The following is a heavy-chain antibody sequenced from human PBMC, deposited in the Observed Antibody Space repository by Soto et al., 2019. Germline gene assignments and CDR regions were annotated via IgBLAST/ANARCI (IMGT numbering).Heavy chain of an antibody. V-gene: IGHV4-30-2*01. CDR3: ARVPDY. J-gene: IGHJ4*02. Sequence: PPETLPLTCTVSGGLTRTGGYLGSWIRHPPGKGLEWIGYIYHSGSTYYTPSLKSRVTISVDRSKNQFSLKLSSVTAADTASYYCARVPDYWGQGTLVTVSS. CDR2: IYHSGST. CDR1: GGLTRTGGYL.